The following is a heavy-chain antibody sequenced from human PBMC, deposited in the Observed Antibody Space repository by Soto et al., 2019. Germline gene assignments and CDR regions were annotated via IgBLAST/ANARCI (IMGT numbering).Heavy chain of an antibody. J-gene: IGHJ4*02. V-gene: IGHV1-69*13. Sequence: ASVKVSCKASGGTFSSYAISWVRQAPGQGLEWMGGIIPIFGTANYAQKFQGRVTITADESTSTAYMELSSLRSEDTAVYYCARGIFGVGYPQYYFDYWGQGTLVTVS. CDR2: IIPIFGTA. D-gene: IGHD3-3*01. CDR1: GGTFSSYA. CDR3: ARGIFGVGYPQYYFDY.